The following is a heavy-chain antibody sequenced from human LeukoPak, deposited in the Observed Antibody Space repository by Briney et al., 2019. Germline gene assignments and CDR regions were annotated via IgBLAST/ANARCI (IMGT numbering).Heavy chain of an antibody. V-gene: IGHV1-2*02. CDR1: GYTFTGYY. J-gene: IGHJ4*02. Sequence: ASVKVSCKASGYTFTGYYIHWVRQAPGQGLEWMGWINPNSGGTKYAQKFQGGVTMTRDTSISTAYMELSGLTSDDTAVYYCARCRYIYGYWDNWGQGTLVTVSS. CDR3: ARCRYIYGYWDN. CDR2: INPNSGGT. D-gene: IGHD5-18*01.